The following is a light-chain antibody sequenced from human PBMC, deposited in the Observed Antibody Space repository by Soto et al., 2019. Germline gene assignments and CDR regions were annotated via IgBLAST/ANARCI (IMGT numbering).Light chain of an antibody. J-gene: IGKJ1*01. Sequence: PGERATVSCRASQSVSRSNLAWYQHKPGQAPRLLIYGTSNRATGIPDRFSGSGSGTDFTLTISRMEPEDFAVYCCQQYGSSPRTFGQGTKVDIK. CDR1: QSVSRSN. CDR3: QQYGSSPRT. V-gene: IGKV3-20*01. CDR2: GTS.